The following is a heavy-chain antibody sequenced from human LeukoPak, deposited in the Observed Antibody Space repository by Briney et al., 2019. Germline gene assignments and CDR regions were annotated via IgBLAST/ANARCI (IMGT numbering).Heavy chain of an antibody. Sequence: GGSLRLSCAASGFTFSIYAMSWVRQAPGKGLEWVSAISGSGGSTYYADSVKGRFTISRDNSKNTLYLQMNSLRAEDTAVYYCAIITRGYSYGFDYWGQGALVTVSS. CDR1: GFTFSIYA. V-gene: IGHV3-23*01. J-gene: IGHJ4*02. D-gene: IGHD5-18*01. CDR3: AIITRGYSYGFDY. CDR2: ISGSGGST.